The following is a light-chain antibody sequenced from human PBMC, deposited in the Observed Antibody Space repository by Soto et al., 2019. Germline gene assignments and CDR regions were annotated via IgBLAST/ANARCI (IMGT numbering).Light chain of an antibody. CDR3: AAWDDRLSAVV. V-gene: IGLV1-44*01. CDR1: SSNIGSNT. Sequence: QSVLTQPPSASGTPGQRVTISCSGSSSNIGSNTVNWYQQLPGTAPKLLIYSNDQRPSGVPDRFSGSKSGTSASLAISGLQSEDEADYYCAAWDDRLSAVVCGVGTKLTVL. J-gene: IGLJ2*01. CDR2: SND.